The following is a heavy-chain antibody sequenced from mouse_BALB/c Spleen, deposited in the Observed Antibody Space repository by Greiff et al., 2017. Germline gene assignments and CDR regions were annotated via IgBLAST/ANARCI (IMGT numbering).Heavy chain of an antibody. D-gene: IGHD2-3*01. CDR2: INPSNGGT. CDR3: TRSYDGY. V-gene: IGHV1S81*02. CDR1: GYTFTSYY. Sequence: VQRVESGAELVKPGASVKLSCKASGYTFTSYYMYWVKQRPGQGLEWIGEINPSNGGTNFNEKFKSKATLTVDKSSSTAYMQLSSLTSEDSAVYYCTRSYDGYWGQGTTLTVSS. J-gene: IGHJ2*01.